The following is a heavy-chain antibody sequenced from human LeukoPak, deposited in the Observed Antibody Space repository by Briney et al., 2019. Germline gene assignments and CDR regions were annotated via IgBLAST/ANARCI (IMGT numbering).Heavy chain of an antibody. D-gene: IGHD2-21*02. J-gene: IGHJ4*02. Sequence: GGCLRLSCAASGFTFSGSVMYSVREPSGEGLGWGGRIRSKTNNDATAYAASVKGRFPIYSDDSKNVAYLQMNSLKNEDTAVYFCTRRAYCGDDCYSGLDYWGQGTLVTVSS. CDR1: GFTFSGSV. CDR2: IRSKTNNDAT. V-gene: IGHV3-73*01. CDR3: TRRAYCGDDCYSGLDY.